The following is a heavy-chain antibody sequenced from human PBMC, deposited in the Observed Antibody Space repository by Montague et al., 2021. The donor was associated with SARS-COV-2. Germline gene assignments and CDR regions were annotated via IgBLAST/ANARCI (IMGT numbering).Heavy chain of an antibody. D-gene: IGHD2-2*01. Sequence: SETLSLTCTVSGGSISSYYWSWIRQPPGKGLERIGYIYYSGSTNYNSSLKSRVTISVDTSKNQFSLKLSSVTAADTAVYYCARRALGYCSSTSCETALYIWGQGTKVTVSS. CDR1: GGSISSYY. V-gene: IGHV4-59*08. CDR2: IYYSGST. J-gene: IGHJ3*02. CDR3: ARRALGYCSSTSCETALYI.